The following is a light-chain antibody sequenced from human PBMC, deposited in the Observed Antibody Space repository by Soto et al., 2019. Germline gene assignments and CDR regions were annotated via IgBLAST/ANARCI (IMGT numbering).Light chain of an antibody. J-gene: IGKJ1*01. CDR2: GAS. CDR1: QSVSSN. Sequence: EIVMTQSPATLSVSPGERATLSCRASQSVSSNLAWYQQKPDQAPRLLIYGASTRATGIPARFSGSGSGTEFTLTISSLQSEDFAVYYCQQYNNWPPTFGHGTKVEIK. CDR3: QQYNNWPPT. V-gene: IGKV3-15*01.